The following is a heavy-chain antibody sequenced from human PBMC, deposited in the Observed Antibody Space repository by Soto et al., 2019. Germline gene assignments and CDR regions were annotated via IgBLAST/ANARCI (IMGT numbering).Heavy chain of an antibody. Sequence: PGESLKISCKGSGYSFTSYWISWVRQMPGKGLEWMGRIDPSDSYTNYSPSFQGHVTISADKSISTAYLQWSSLKASDTAMYYCARRRQWLLTADYYYYGMDVWGQGTTVTVS. CDR3: ARRRQWLLTADYYYYGMDV. J-gene: IGHJ6*02. CDR1: GYSFTSYW. V-gene: IGHV5-10-1*01. D-gene: IGHD6-19*01. CDR2: IDPSDSYT.